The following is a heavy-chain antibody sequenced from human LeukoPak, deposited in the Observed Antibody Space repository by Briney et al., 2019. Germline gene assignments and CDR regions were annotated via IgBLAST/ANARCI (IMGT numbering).Heavy chain of an antibody. J-gene: IGHJ4*02. CDR2: ISSSSNTI. Sequence: GGSLRLSCAASGFTFSSYSMNWVRQASGKGLEWVSYISSSSNTIYYADSVKGRFTISRDNSKNTLYLQMNSLRAEDTAVYYCAKDKEGRYSSGWAYWGQGTLVTVSS. D-gene: IGHD6-19*01. CDR3: AKDKEGRYSSGWAY. V-gene: IGHV3-48*01. CDR1: GFTFSSYS.